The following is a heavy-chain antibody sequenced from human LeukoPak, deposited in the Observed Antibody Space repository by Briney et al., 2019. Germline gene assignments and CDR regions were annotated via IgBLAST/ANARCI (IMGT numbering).Heavy chain of an antibody. J-gene: IGHJ4*02. CDR1: GGSINNYY. D-gene: IGHD4-23*01. V-gene: IGHV4-59*01. CDR2: IYCSGTA. CDR3: ARDDLDYGGDSGFDY. Sequence: SETLSLTCTVSGGSINNYYWSWIRQPPGKGLEWIGYIYCSGTANYNPSLKSRVTISLDTSKNQFSLSLRSVTAADTAVYYCARDDLDYGGDSGFDYWGQGILVTVSA.